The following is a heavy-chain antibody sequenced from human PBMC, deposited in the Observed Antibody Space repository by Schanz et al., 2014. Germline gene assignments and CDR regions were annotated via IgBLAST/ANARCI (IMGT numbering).Heavy chain of an antibody. CDR2: INPNTGGT. J-gene: IGHJ2*01. CDR3: ARAGQDFEYSSLSPIWYFDL. V-gene: IGHV1-2*06. CDR1: GGTFSSYA. Sequence: QVLLVQSGAEVKQPGASVKVSCKASGGTFSSYAFSWVRQAPGQGLEWMGRINPNTGGTNFAQKFQGRVTMTRDTSITTAYMELGRLRSDDTAVYYCARAGQDFEYSSLSPIWYFDLWGRGTLVTVSS. D-gene: IGHD6-6*01.